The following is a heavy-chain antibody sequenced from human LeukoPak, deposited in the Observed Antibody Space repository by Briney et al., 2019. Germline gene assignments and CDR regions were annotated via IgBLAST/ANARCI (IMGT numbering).Heavy chain of an antibody. CDR1: GYTFTSYG. Sequence: SVKVSCKASGYTFTSYGISWVRQAPGQGLEWMGGIIPIFGTANYAQKFQGRVTITADESTSTAYMELSSLRSEDTAVYYCASSTHYYDSSQPPDYWGQGTLVTVSS. D-gene: IGHD3-22*01. CDR3: ASSTHYYDSSQPPDY. V-gene: IGHV1-69*13. J-gene: IGHJ4*02. CDR2: IIPIFGTA.